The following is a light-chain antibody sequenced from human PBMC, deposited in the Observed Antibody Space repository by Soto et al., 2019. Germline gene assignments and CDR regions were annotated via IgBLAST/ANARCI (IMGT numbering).Light chain of an antibody. V-gene: IGKV1-27*01. CDR1: QAIRNF. CDR3: QKYSSVPV. Sequence: DIQMTQSPTSLSASVGDRVTITCRASQAIRNFVAWYQQKPGKAPKLLIYAASTLQSGVPSRFSGSGSGTDLTLTINSLQPEDVATYSCQKYSSVPVFGPGTKVEIK. J-gene: IGKJ3*01. CDR2: AAS.